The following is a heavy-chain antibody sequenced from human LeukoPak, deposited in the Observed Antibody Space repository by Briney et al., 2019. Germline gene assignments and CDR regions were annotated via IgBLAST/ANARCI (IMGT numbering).Heavy chain of an antibody. CDR2: IWYDGSNK. J-gene: IGHJ4*02. V-gene: IGHV3-33*08. D-gene: IGHD6-19*01. Sequence: GGSLRLSCAASGFTFSSYGMHWVRQAPGKGLEWVAVIWYDGSNKYYADSVKGRFTISRDNSKNTLYLRMNSLRAEDTAVYYCASLYIYSSGWYYFDYWGQGTLVTVSS. CDR3: ASLYIYSSGWYYFDY. CDR1: GFTFSSYG.